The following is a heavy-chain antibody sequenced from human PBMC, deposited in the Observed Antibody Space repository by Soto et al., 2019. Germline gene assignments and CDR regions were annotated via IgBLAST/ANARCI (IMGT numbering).Heavy chain of an antibody. CDR2: IWSDGTHE. D-gene: IGHD1-20*01. Sequence: QVQLVESGGGVVQPGRSLRLSCAASGFTFSNHGMHWVRQPPGKGLEWVASIWSDGTHEHYADSVKSRFTITRDNSKDTLSLQVDRLRAEDTAVYYCAREGPISGTNPFDVWGQGTMVIISS. J-gene: IGHJ3*01. CDR3: AREGPISGTNPFDV. CDR1: GFTFSNHG. V-gene: IGHV3-33*01.